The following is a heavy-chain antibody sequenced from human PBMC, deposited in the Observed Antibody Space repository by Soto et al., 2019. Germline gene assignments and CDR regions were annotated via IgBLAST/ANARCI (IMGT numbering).Heavy chain of an antibody. V-gene: IGHV4-34*01. J-gene: IGHJ4*02. Sequence: SETLSLTCAVYGGSFSGYYWSWIRQPPGKGLEWIGEINHSGSTNYNPSLKSRVTISVDTSKNQFSLKLSSVTAADTAVYYCARGVRIAVAGFFDYWGQGTLVTVSS. CDR3: ARGVRIAVAGFFDY. D-gene: IGHD6-19*01. CDR2: INHSGST. CDR1: GGSFSGYY.